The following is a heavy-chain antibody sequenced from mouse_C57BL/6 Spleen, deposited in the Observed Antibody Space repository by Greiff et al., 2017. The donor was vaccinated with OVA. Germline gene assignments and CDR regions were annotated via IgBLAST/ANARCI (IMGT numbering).Heavy chain of an antibody. Sequence: QVQLKQSGPELVKPGASVKISCKASGYSFTSYYIHWVKQRPGQGLEWIGWIYPGSGNTKYNEKFKGKATLTADTSSSTAYMQLSSLTSEDSAVYYCARNYGSSYVWFAYWGQGTLVTVSA. J-gene: IGHJ3*01. CDR2: IYPGSGNT. D-gene: IGHD1-1*01. CDR1: GYSFTSYY. V-gene: IGHV1-66*01. CDR3: ARNYGSSYVWFAY.